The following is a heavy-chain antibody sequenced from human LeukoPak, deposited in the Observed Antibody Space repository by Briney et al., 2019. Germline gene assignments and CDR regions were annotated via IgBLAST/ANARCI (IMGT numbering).Heavy chain of an antibody. V-gene: IGHV1-2*02. D-gene: IGHD3-22*01. CDR1: GYTFIDYY. J-gene: IGHJ4*02. CDR2: INPNSGDT. Sequence: GAPVKVSCKASGYTFIDYYIHWVRQAPGQGLEWMGWINPNSGDTNYAQKFQGRVTMTRDTSISTAYMELRSLRSDDTAVYYCARSRDYYDDFDYWGQGTLVTVSS. CDR3: ARSRDYYDDFDY.